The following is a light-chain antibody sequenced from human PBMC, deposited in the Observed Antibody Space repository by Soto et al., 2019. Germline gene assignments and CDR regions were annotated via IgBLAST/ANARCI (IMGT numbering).Light chain of an antibody. V-gene: IGKV4-1*01. Sequence: DIVMTQSPESLAVSLGERATINCKSSQSVLYRSDNKNYLAWYQQKPGQPPKLLIYWASTRESGVPDRFSGSGSVTDFTLTISSLQAEDVAVYYCQHYYNIPPFAFGPGTRVDIK. CDR2: WAS. J-gene: IGKJ3*01. CDR1: QSVLYRSDNKNY. CDR3: QHYYNIPPFA.